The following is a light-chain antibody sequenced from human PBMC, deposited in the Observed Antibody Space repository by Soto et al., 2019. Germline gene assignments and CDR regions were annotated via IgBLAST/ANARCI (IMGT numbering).Light chain of an antibody. J-gene: IGLJ2*01. CDR3: GTWDSSLSLVV. V-gene: IGLV1-51*01. CDR1: SSNIGNNY. CDR2: DNN. Sequence: QSVLTQPPSVSAAPGQKVTISCSGSSSNIGNNYVSWYQQLPGTAPKLLISDNNNRPSGIPDRFSGSKSGTSATLGITGLQTGDEADYYCGTWDSSLSLVVFGGGTKLTVL.